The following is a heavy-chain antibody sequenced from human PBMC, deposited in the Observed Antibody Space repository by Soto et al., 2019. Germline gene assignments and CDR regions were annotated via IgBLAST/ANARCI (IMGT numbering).Heavy chain of an antibody. J-gene: IGHJ6*03. CDR3: AKVLYGYYYYMDV. CDR2: ISYDGSNK. CDR1: GFTFSSYG. Sequence: GGLRLSCASSGFTFSSYGMHWVRQAPGKGLEWVAVISYDGSNKYYADSVKGRFTISRDNSKNTLYLQMNSLRAEDTAVYYCAKVLYGYYYYMDVWGKGTTVTVSS. D-gene: IGHD2-8*01. V-gene: IGHV3-30*18.